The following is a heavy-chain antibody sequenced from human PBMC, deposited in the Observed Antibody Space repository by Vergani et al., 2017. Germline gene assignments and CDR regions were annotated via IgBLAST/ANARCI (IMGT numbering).Heavy chain of an antibody. CDR1: GFTFSSYA. J-gene: IGHJ6*02. Sequence: QVQLVESGGGLVKPGGSLRLSCAASGFTFSSYAMHWVRQAPGKGLEWVAVISYDGSNKYYADSVKGRFTISRDNSKNTLYLQMNSLRAEDTAVYYCAREYYDILTGYLSPYGMDVWGQGTTVTVSS. CDR2: ISYDGSNK. V-gene: IGHV3-30-3*01. CDR3: AREYYDILTGYLSPYGMDV. D-gene: IGHD3-9*01.